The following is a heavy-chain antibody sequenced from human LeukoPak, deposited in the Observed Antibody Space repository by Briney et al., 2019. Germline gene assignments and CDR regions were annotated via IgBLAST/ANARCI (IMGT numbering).Heavy chain of an antibody. V-gene: IGHV3-30*03. D-gene: IGHD1-20*01. CDR3: ARDPSNWNDPWYFDY. CDR1: GFTFSSYG. J-gene: IGHJ4*02. Sequence: QPGRSLRLSCAASGFTFSSYGMHWVRQAPGKGLEWVAVISYDGSNKYYADSVKDRFTISRDNSKNTLYLQMNSLRAEDTAVYYCARDPSNWNDPWYFDYWGQGTLVTVSS. CDR2: ISYDGSNK.